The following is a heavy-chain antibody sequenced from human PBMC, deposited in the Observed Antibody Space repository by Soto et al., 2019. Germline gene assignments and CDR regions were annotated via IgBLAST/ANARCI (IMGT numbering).Heavy chain of an antibody. D-gene: IGHD3-22*01. Sequence: QVQLVQAGAEVKKPGSSVKVSCKASGGTFSSYAISWVRQAPGQGLEWMGEIIPIFGTANYAQKFQSRVTITADESTSRAYMELSSLRSEDTAVYYCARDRGPSSGYYPYWFDPWGQGTLVTVSS. V-gene: IGHV1-69*12. CDR3: ARDRGPSSGYYPYWFDP. J-gene: IGHJ5*02. CDR2: IIPIFGTA. CDR1: GGTFSSYA.